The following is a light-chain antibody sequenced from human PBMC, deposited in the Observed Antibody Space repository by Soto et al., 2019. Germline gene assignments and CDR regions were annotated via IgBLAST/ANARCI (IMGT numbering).Light chain of an antibody. CDR1: QTVSTTS. V-gene: IGKV3-20*01. J-gene: IGKJ1*01. CDR3: QQYGISPWT. Sequence: EIVLTQSPGTLSLSPGDRATLSCRASQTVSTTSLAWYQQKPGQAPRVLIFGASNRAIGIPDRFSGSGSGTDFTLTISRLEPEDFAVYYCQQYGISPWTFGQGTKVDI. CDR2: GAS.